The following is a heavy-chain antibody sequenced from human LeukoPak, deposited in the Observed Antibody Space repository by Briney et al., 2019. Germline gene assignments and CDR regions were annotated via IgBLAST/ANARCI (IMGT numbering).Heavy chain of an antibody. V-gene: IGHV3-7*01. D-gene: IGHD6-13*01. J-gene: IGHJ5*02. CDR1: GFTSSSYW. Sequence: GGSLRLSCAASGFTSSSYWISWVRQAPGKGLERVANIKQDGSEKYYVDSVKGRFTISRDNAKNSLYLQMNSRRAEDTAVYDCARDKSHGGGIADNWFDPWGQGTLVTVSS. CDR2: IKQDGSEK. CDR3: ARDKSHGGGIADNWFDP.